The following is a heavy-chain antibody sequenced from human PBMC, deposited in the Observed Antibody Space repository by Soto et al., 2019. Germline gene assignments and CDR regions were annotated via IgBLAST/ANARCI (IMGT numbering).Heavy chain of an antibody. CDR2: MNPNSGNT. V-gene: IGHV1-8*01. J-gene: IGHJ6*02. CDR3: AREKPSYGMDV. Sequence: QVQLVQSGAEVKKPGASVKVSCKASRCTFTSYDINWVRQATGQGLEWMGWMNPNSGNTGYAQKFQGRVIMTRNTSISTAYMELSRLRSEDTAVYYCAREKPSYGMDVWGQGTTVTVSS. CDR1: RCTFTSYD.